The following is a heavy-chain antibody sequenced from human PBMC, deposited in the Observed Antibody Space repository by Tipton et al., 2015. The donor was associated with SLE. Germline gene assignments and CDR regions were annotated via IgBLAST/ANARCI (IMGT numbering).Heavy chain of an antibody. CDR3: AREGYIQLWGIDY. D-gene: IGHD5-18*01. J-gene: IGHJ4*02. Sequence: QLVQSGGGLVQPGGSLKLSCAASGFTFSNSWMQWVRQAPGKGLEWVSYISSSGSTTYYADSVKGRFTISRDNAKNSLYLQMNSLRAEDTAVYYCAREGYIQLWGIDYWGQGTLVTVSS. CDR1: GFTFSNSW. V-gene: IGHV3-48*04. CDR2: ISSSGSTT.